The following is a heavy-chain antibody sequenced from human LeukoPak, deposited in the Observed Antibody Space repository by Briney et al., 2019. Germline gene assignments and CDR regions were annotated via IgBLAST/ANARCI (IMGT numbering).Heavy chain of an antibody. J-gene: IGHJ4*02. V-gene: IGHV3-23*01. CDR1: GFTFSDYA. D-gene: IGHD3-16*02. CDR2: ISDTGRRT. CDR3: GRHDSFIPF. Sequence: PAGGSLRLSCAASGFTFSDYAMTWVRQAAGKGLEWVSSISDTGRRTYYTDSVKGRFTISRDDSKKAVYLEMSTVRVEDTAIYFCGRHDSFIPFWGQGTLVTVSS.